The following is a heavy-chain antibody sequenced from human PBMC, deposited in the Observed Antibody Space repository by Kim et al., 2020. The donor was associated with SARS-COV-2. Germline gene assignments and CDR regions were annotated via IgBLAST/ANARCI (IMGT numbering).Heavy chain of an antibody. D-gene: IGHD2-21*02. J-gene: IGHJ4*02. CDR2: IYYSGST. Sequence: SDTLSLTCTVSGGSISSYYWSWIRQPPGKGLEWIGYIYYSGSTNYNPSLKSRVTISVDTSKNQFSLKLSSVTAADTAVYYCARLGDGDLFDYWGQGTLVTVSS. CDR1: GGSISSYY. V-gene: IGHV4-59*07. CDR3: ARLGDGDLFDY.